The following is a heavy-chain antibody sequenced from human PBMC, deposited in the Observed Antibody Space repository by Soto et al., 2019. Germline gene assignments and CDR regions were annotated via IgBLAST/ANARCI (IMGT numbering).Heavy chain of an antibody. CDR3: ARDPLRYFDWSPVPRDY. D-gene: IGHD3-9*01. J-gene: IGHJ4*02. CDR1: GFTFSSYS. V-gene: IGHV3-48*01. CDR2: ISSSSSTI. Sequence: GGSLRLSCAASGFTFSSYSMNWVRQAPGKGLEWVSYISSSSSTIYYADSVKGQFTISRDNAKNSLYLQMNSLRAEDTAVYYCARDPLRYFDWSPVPRDYWGQGTLVTVSS.